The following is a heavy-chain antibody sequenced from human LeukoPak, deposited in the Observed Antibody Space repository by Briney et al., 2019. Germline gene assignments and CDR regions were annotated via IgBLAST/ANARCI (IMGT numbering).Heavy chain of an antibody. CDR1: VYTFTSYG. D-gene: IGHD2-15*01. CDR3: ARSLVVVVAATLFDY. Sequence: ASVKVSCKASVYTFTSYGISWVRQAAGQGLEWMGWISTYNGDKNYAQKLQGRVTMTTDTSTSTAYMELRSLRSDDAAVYYCARSLVVVVAATLFDYWGQGALVTVSS. V-gene: IGHV1-18*01. CDR2: ISTYNGDK. J-gene: IGHJ4*02.